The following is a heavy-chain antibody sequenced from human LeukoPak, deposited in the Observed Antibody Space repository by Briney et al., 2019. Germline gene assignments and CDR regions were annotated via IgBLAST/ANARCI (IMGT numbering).Heavy chain of an antibody. CDR1: GYTFTSYD. J-gene: IGHJ6*03. CDR2: MNPNSGNT. D-gene: IGHD6-19*01. Sequence: GASVKVSCKASGYTFTSYDINWVRQATGQGLEWMGWMNPNSGNTGYAQKFQGRVTMTRNTSISTAYMELSSLRSEDTAVYYCARGRIVRWLVRGYYYYYYMDVWGKGTTVTISS. CDR3: ARGRIVRWLVRGYYYYYYMDV. V-gene: IGHV1-8*01.